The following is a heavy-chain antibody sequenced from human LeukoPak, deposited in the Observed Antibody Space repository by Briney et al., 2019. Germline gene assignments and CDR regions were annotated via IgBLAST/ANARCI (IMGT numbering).Heavy chain of an antibody. D-gene: IGHD2-15*01. Sequence: GGSLRLSCAASGFTFSSYWIRWVRHAPGKGLEWVAHIKQDGREIYYVDSVKGRFTISRDNAKNSLYLQMNSLRGEDTAVYYCARGVVPYYFDYWGQGTLVTVSS. CDR2: IKQDGREI. V-gene: IGHV3-7*03. J-gene: IGHJ4*02. CDR3: ARGVVPYYFDY. CDR1: GFTFSSYW.